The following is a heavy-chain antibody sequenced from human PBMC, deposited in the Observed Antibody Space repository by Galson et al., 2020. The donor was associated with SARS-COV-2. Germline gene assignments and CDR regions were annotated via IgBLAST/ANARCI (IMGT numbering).Heavy chain of an antibody. CDR1: GGSISSYY. Sequence: SQTLSLTCTVSGGSISSYYWSWIRPPAGKGLEWIGRIYTSGSTNYNPSLKSRVTMSVDTSKNQFSLKLSSVTAADTAVYYCARDRRGVTYGMDVWGQGTTVTVSS. CDR3: ARDRRGVTYGMDV. J-gene: IGHJ6*02. CDR2: IYTSGST. D-gene: IGHD2-21*02. V-gene: IGHV4-4*07.